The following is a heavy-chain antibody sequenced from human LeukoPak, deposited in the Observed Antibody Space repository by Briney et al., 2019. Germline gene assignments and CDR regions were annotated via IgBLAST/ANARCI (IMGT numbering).Heavy chain of an antibody. V-gene: IGHV3-21*01. CDR1: GFTFSSYS. CDR3: ARNNYYDSSGYYYDY. D-gene: IGHD3-22*01. CDR2: ISSSSSYI. J-gene: IGHJ4*02. Sequence: GGSLRLSCAASGFTFSSYSMNWVRQAPGKGLEWVPSISSSSSYIYYADSVKGRFTISRDNAKNSLYLQMNSLRAEDTAVYYCARNNYYDSSGYYYDYWGQGTLVTVSS.